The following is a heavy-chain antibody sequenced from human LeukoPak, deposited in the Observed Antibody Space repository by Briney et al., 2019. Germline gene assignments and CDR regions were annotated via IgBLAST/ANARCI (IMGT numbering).Heavy chain of an antibody. V-gene: IGHV4-59*12. CDR2: IYYSGST. CDR1: GGSISSYY. Sequence: SETLSLTCTVSGGSISSYYWSWIRQPPGKGLEWIGYIYYSGSTNYNPSLKSRVTISVDTSKNQFSLKLSSVTAADTAVYYCARDRADCSSTSCSNWFDPWGQGTLVTVSS. CDR3: ARDRADCSSTSCSNWFDP. D-gene: IGHD2-2*01. J-gene: IGHJ5*02.